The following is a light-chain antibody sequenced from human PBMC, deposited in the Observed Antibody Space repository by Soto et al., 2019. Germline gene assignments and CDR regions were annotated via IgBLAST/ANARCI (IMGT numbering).Light chain of an antibody. V-gene: IGKV3-20*01. CDR1: QSVGSPY. Sequence: VLTQSPVTLSLSPGERATLSCRASQSVGSPYLAWYQQRPGQPPRLLIYGASSRATDIPDRFIGSGSGTEFTLTIANLAPEDFAMYYCQQYGSSPFTFGPGTKVDI. CDR2: GAS. CDR3: QQYGSSPFT. J-gene: IGKJ3*01.